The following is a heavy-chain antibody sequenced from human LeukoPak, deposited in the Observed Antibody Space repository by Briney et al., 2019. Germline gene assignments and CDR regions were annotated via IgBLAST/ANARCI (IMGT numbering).Heavy chain of an antibody. CDR3: AKAGSSSWSFDY. J-gene: IGHJ4*02. V-gene: IGHV3-23*01. CDR1: GFTFSSYA. Sequence: TGGSLRLSCAASGFTFSSYAMSWVRQAPGKWLEWVSGISVSGGGTYYADSVKGRFTISRDNSKNTLYLQMNSLRAEDTAIYFCAKAGSSSWSFDYWGQGTLVTVSS. D-gene: IGHD6-13*01. CDR2: ISVSGGGT.